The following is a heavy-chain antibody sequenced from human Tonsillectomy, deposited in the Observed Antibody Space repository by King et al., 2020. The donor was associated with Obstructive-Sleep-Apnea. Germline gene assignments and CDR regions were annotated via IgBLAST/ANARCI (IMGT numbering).Heavy chain of an antibody. Sequence: VQLVESGGGLVQPGGSLRLSCAASGFTFSSFAMSWVRQAPGKGLEWVSTISGSGGSTDYADSVKGRFTISRDNSKNTLYLQMKSLRAEDTAVYYCAKEGSYYGSGSYYTDYWGQGTLVTVSS. V-gene: IGHV3-23*04. CDR2: ISGSGGST. CDR1: GFTFSSFA. D-gene: IGHD3-10*01. J-gene: IGHJ4*02. CDR3: AKEGSYYGSGSYYTDY.